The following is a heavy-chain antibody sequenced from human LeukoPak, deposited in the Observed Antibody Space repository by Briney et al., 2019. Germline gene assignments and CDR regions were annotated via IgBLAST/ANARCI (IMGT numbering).Heavy chain of an antibody. CDR1: GGSISSSSYY. D-gene: IGHD6-6*01. CDR3: ARDEYSGSRHFDP. Sequence: PSETLSLTCTVSGGSISSSSYYWGWIRQPPGKGLEWIGSICYSGSTYYNPSLKSRVTISVDTSKNQFSLKLSSVTAADTAVYYCARDEYSGSRHFDPWGQGTLVTVSS. J-gene: IGHJ5*02. CDR2: ICYSGST. V-gene: IGHV4-39*01.